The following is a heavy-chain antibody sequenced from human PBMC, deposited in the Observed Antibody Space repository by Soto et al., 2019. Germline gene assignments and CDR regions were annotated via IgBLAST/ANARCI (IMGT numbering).Heavy chain of an antibody. V-gene: IGHV1-18*01. D-gene: IGHD4-17*01. CDR1: GYTFTSYG. CDR3: ARDLHGDPYC. CDR2: ISAYNGNT. J-gene: IGHJ4*02. Sequence: QVQLVQSGAEVKKPGASVKVSCKASGYTFTSYGISWVRQAPGQGLEWMGWISAYNGNTNYAQKVQGRGTMTTDTSTGTGYMEMRWLRSDDTAVYYLARDLHGDPYCWGQGTLVTLSS.